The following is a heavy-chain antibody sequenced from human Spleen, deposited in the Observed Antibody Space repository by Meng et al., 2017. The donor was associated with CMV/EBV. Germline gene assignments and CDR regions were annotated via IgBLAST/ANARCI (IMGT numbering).Heavy chain of an antibody. Sequence: CAASGFTFSSYAMSWVRQAPGKGLEWVSVIYSGGSSTYYADSVKGRFTISRDNSKNTLYLQMNSLRAEDTAVYYCAKGYYGSGSSLDYWGQGTLVTVSS. CDR2: IYSGGSST. V-gene: IGHV3-23*03. CDR1: GFTFSSYA. J-gene: IGHJ4*02. CDR3: AKGYYGSGSSLDY. D-gene: IGHD3-10*01.